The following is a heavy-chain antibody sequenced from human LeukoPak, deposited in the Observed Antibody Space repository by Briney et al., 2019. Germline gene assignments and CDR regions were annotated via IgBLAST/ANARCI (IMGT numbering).Heavy chain of an antibody. D-gene: IGHD1-7*01. CDR1: GYTFTSYD. J-gene: IGHJ6*03. CDR3: ARGLENNWNYVVRYYYYYYMDV. CDR2: MNPNSGNT. V-gene: IGHV1-8*01. Sequence: ASVKVSCKASGYTFTSYDINWVRQATGQGLEWMGWMNPNSGNTGYEQKFQGRVTMTRNTSISTAYMELRSLRSEDTAVYYCARGLENNWNYVVRYYYYYYMDVWGKGTTVTVSS.